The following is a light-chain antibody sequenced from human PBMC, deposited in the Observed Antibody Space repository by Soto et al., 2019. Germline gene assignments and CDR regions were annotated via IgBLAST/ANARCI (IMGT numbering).Light chain of an antibody. CDR1: QTVVSD. V-gene: IGKV3-15*01. Sequence: EKVMTQSPATLSVSPGESVTLSCRASQTVVSDLAWYQQQPGQAPRLLIYGASTRATDVPARFSGSGYGTDLTLTISSLQPEDFAVYYCHQYSTWPLTFGGGTKVEI. J-gene: IGKJ4*01. CDR3: HQYSTWPLT. CDR2: GAS.